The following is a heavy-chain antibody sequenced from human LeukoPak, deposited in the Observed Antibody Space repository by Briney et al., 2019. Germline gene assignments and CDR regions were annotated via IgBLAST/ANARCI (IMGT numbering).Heavy chain of an antibody. D-gene: IGHD3-10*01. CDR3: ARDLDVRGAPDY. Sequence: GGSLRLSCAASGFTFSNAWMSWVRQAPGKGLECVSVIANDGRTYYANSVKGRFTISRDISKNMVYLQMNSLRADDTAVYYCARDLDVRGAPDYWGQGTLVTVSS. CDR2: IANDGRT. V-gene: IGHV3-53*01. CDR1: GFTFSNAW. J-gene: IGHJ4*02.